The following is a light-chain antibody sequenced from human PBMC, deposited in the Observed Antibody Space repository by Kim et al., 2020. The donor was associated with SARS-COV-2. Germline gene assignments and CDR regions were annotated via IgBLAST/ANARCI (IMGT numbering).Light chain of an antibody. J-gene: IGKJ5*01. CDR3: QHYYAYPVS. V-gene: IGKV1-8*01. Sequence: ASAQDRVTITCRASQGINSNLAWYQQRPGKAPKLLIYAGSTLQSGVPSRFSGSGSGTDFTLTISRLQSEDFAAYYCQHYYAYPVSFGQGTRLEIK. CDR2: AGS. CDR1: QGINSN.